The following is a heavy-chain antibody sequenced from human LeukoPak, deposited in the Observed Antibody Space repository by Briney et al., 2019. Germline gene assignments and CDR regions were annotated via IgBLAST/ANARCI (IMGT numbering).Heavy chain of an antibody. D-gene: IGHD6-6*01. CDR1: GGTFKSNG. J-gene: IGHJ4*02. V-gene: IGHV1-69*13. CDR3: AREGLAARPFDY. CDR2: IIPMFGAT. Sequence: SVKVSCKASGGTFKSNGVNWVRQAPGQGLEWVGGIIPMFGATNHAQKVQGRVTISADESTGTVYMELSSLRSEDTAVYYCAREGLAARPFDYWGQGTLVTVSS.